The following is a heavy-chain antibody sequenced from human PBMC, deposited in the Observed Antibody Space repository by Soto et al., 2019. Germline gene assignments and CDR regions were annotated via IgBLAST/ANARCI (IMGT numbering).Heavy chain of an antibody. D-gene: IGHD6-6*01. CDR1: GGSISSYY. V-gene: IGHV4-59*08. CDR3: ARLGLRDNEYSSSSIPYYYYMDV. J-gene: IGHJ6*03. Sequence: SETLSLTCTVSGGSISSYYWSWIRQPPGKGLEWIGYIYYSGSTNYNPSLKSRVTISVDTSKNQFSLKLSSVTAADTAVYYCARLGLRDNEYSSSSIPYYYYMDVWGKGTTVTVS. CDR2: IYYSGST.